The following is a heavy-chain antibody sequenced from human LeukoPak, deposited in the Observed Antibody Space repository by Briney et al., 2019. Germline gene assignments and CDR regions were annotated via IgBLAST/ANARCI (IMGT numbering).Heavy chain of an antibody. D-gene: IGHD1-26*01. CDR3: ARDQRNRGSYRFEY. CDR2: IAGNNGYT. CDR1: GYTFSDYG. Sequence: GASVKVSCKTSGYTFSDYGISWVRQAPGQGLEWVGWIAGNNGYTNYAPSLQGRVTVTADTSTKTVYMELTSLKSDDTAVYYCARDQRNRGSYRFEYSGQGTLVTVSS. V-gene: IGHV1-18*01. J-gene: IGHJ4*02.